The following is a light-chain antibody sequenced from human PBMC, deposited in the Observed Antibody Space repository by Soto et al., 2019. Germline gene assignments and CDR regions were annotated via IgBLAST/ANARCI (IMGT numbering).Light chain of an antibody. CDR2: EVT. V-gene: IGLV2-14*01. CDR1: SSDVGAYNF. CDR3: SSYTTSAPYV. Sequence: QSVLAQPASVSVSPGQSITISCTGTSSDVGAYNFVSWYQHHPGRAPKLIIYEVTIRPSGVSNRFSGSKSGNTASLTISGLQAEDEADYYCSSYTTSAPYVFGSGTRSPS. J-gene: IGLJ1*01.